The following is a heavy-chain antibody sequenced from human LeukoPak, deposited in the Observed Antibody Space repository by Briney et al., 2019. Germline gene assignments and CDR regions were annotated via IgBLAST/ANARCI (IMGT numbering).Heavy chain of an antibody. Sequence: RAPVKVSCKASGYTFTSYGISWVRQAPGQGLEWMGWISAYNGNTNYAQKLQGRVTMTTDTSTSTAYMELRSLRSDDTAVYYCARSMVLLYHAFDIWGQGTMVTVSS. J-gene: IGHJ3*02. CDR1: GYTFTSYG. D-gene: IGHD3-10*01. CDR3: ARSMVLLYHAFDI. CDR2: ISAYNGNT. V-gene: IGHV1-18*01.